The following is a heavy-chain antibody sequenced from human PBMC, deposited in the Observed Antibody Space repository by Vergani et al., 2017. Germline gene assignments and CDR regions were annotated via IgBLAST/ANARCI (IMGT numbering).Heavy chain of an antibody. CDR2: IIPILGIA. CDR3: ARSDYYDSSGYEVGYYYYYMDV. CDR1: GGTFSSYT. D-gene: IGHD3-22*01. J-gene: IGHJ6*03. V-gene: IGHV1-69*02. Sequence: QVQLVQSGAEVKKPGSSVKVSCKASGGTFSSYTISWVRQAPGQGLEWMGRIIPILGIANYAQKFQGRVTITADKSTSTAYMELSSLRSEDTAVYYCARSDYYDSSGYEVGYYYYYMDVWGKGTTVTVSS.